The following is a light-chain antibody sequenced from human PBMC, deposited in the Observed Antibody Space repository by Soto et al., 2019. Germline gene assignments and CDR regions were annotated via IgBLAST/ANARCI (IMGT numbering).Light chain of an antibody. CDR3: QQRSNWLIS. CDR2: DGS. Sequence: IVLTQYPSILSVSQGERATLSCRASQSVSGYLAWYQQKPGQAPRLLIYDGSHRAAGIPSRFSGSGSGTDFTLTISGLEPEDFAVYSCQQRSNWLISFGPGTKVDIK. CDR1: QSVSGY. V-gene: IGKV3-11*01. J-gene: IGKJ3*01.